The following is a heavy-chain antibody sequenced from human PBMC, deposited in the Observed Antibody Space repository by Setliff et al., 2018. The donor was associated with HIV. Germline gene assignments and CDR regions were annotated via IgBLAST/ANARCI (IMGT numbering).Heavy chain of an antibody. CDR1: GFTFGDYA. CDR2: IRSIAYGGTT. J-gene: IGHJ4*02. Sequence: GSLRLSCTTDGFTFGDYALSWVRQAPGKGLEWVGFIRSIAYGGTTEYAASVKGRFIISRDGSKSISYLELSSLRSEDSAFYYCTTPLDSSGYFGSDYFDYWGQGALVTVSS. V-gene: IGHV3-49*04. CDR3: TTPLDSSGYFGSDYFDY. D-gene: IGHD3-22*01.